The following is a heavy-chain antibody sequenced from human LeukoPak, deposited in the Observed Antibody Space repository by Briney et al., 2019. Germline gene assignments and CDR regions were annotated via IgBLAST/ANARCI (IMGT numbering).Heavy chain of an antibody. Sequence: SETLSLTCAVSGGSISSGGYSWRWVRQPPGKGLEWIGYIYYSGSTNYNPAFKSRVTISLDTSKNQFSLKLSSVTAADTAVYYCARDPNPRIQLWSEELTKGAFDIWGQGTMVTVSS. J-gene: IGHJ3*02. V-gene: IGHV4-61*08. CDR2: IYYSGST. D-gene: IGHD5-18*01. CDR1: GGSISSGGYS. CDR3: ARDPNPRIQLWSEELTKGAFDI.